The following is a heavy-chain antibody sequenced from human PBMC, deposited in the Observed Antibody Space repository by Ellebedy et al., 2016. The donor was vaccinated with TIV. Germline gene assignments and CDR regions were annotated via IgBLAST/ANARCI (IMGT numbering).Heavy chain of an antibody. CDR3: ARSYQCTNGVCSLDWFDP. CDR2: MSSNSRYI. J-gene: IGHJ5*01. CDR1: GFTFSDYS. D-gene: IGHD2-8*01. V-gene: IGHV3-21*01. Sequence: GGSLRLSXAASGFTFSDYSMNWVRQAPGKGLEWVSSMSSNSRYIFYADSMKGRFTVSRDNAKNSMYLQMNSLRAEDTAVYYCARSYQCTNGVCSLDWFDPWGQGTLVTVSS.